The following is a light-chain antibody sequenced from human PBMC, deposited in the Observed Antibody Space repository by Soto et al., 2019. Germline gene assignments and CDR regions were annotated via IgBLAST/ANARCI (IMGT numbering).Light chain of an antibody. J-gene: IGLJ3*02. V-gene: IGLV2-14*01. Sequence: QSALTQPASVSGSPGQSITISCTGTSSDVGSYNYVSWYQQHPGKAPKLMIYEVSNRPSGVSDRFSGSKSGKTASLTISGLQAEDEADYYCSSYTTTATRVFGGGTKLTVL. CDR2: EVS. CDR3: SSYTTTATRV. CDR1: SSDVGSYNY.